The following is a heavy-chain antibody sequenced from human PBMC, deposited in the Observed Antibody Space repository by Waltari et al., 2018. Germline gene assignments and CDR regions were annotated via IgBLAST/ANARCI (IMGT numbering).Heavy chain of an antibody. CDR2: ISNDGTKK. V-gene: IGHV3-30-3*01. Sequence: QVQLVESGGGVVQPGRSLRLSCAASGFTLSSFAVHWVRQAPGKGLGWVGVISNDGTKKYYVDSVKGVFTISRDNFKNMVYMQMNSLRREDTALYYCAREGYDLYSVGMDVWGQGTTVTVSS. D-gene: IGHD2-21*02. CDR1: GFTLSSFA. CDR3: AREGYDLYSVGMDV. J-gene: IGHJ6*02.